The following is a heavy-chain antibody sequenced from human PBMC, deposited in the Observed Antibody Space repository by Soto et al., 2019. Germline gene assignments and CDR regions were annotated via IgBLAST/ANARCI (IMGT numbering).Heavy chain of an antibody. CDR3: ASRGRRYYYDSSGHDY. CDR1: GGTFSSYT. V-gene: IGHV1-69*02. CDR2: IIPILGIA. D-gene: IGHD3-22*01. J-gene: IGHJ4*02. Sequence: SVKVSCKASGGTFSSYTISWVRQAPGQGLEWMGRIIPILGIANYAQKFQGRVTITADKSTSTAYMELSSLRSEDTAVYYCASRGRRYYYDSSGHDYWGQGTLVTVSS.